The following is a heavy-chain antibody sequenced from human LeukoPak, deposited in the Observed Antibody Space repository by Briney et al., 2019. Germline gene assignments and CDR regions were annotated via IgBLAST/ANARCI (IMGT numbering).Heavy chain of an antibody. CDR3: ARLPDYVWGSYYYYYMDV. CDR1: GGTFSSYA. CDR2: IIPIFGTA. V-gene: IGHV1-69*13. Sequence: GASVKVSCKASGGTFSSYAISWVRQAPGQGLEWMGGIIPIFGTANYAKKFQGRVTITADESTSTAYMELSSLRSGYTAVYYCARLPDYVWGSYYYYYMDVWGKGTTVTVSS. J-gene: IGHJ6*03. D-gene: IGHD3-16*01.